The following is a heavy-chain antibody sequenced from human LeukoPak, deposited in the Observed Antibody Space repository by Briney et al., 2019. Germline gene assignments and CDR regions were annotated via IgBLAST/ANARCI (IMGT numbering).Heavy chain of an antibody. CDR3: ARLTRGYYYYGMDV. J-gene: IGHJ6*02. D-gene: IGHD6-6*01. V-gene: IGHV4-34*01. Sequence: TSETLSLTSAVHGGSFRGYNWSWIRQRPRPGRGWGGECNHSGSTNYNPSLKSRVTISVDTSKNQVSLKLSSVAAADTAVYYCARLTRGYYYYGMDVWGQGTTVTVSS. CDR1: GGSFRGYN. CDR2: CNHSGST.